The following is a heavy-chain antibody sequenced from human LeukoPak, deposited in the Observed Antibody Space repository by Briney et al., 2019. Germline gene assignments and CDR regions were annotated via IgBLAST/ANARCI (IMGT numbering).Heavy chain of an antibody. CDR1: GYTFTSYG. CDR2: ISAYNGNT. J-gene: IGHJ2*01. CDR3: ARDLTAVAGNWYFDL. Sequence: PSVKVSCKASGYTFTSYGISWVRQAPGQGLEWMGWISAYNGNTNYAQKFQGRVTMTTDTSTGTAYMELRSLRSDDTAVYYCARDLTAVAGNWYFDLWGRGTLVSVSS. V-gene: IGHV1-18*04. D-gene: IGHD6-19*01.